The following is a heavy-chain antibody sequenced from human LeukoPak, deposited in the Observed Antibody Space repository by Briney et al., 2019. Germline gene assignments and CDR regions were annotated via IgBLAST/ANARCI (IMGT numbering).Heavy chain of an antibody. CDR3: TREYFTIFGVVSSYYYYYMDV. CDR1: GFTFGDYA. J-gene: IGHJ6*03. CDR2: IRSKAYGGTT. V-gene: IGHV3-49*04. D-gene: IGHD3-3*01. Sequence: GGSLRLSCTASGFTFGDYAMSWVRQAPGKGLEWVGFIRSKAYGGTTEYAASVKGRFTISRDDSKSIAYLQMNSLKTEDTAVYYCTREYFTIFGVVSSYYYYYMDVWGKGTPVTVSS.